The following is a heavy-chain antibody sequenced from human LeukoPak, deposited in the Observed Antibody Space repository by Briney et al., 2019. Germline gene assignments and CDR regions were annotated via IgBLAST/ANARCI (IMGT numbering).Heavy chain of an antibody. J-gene: IGHJ5*02. CDR1: GGSISSYY. Sequence: SETLSLTCIVSGGSISSYYWSWIRQPPGKGLEWIGYIYYSGTTNYNPSLKSRVTLSVDTSKNQFSLKLTSVTAADTAVYYCARDSSGYYHWFDPWGQGTLVTVSS. D-gene: IGHD3-22*01. V-gene: IGHV4-59*01. CDR3: ARDSSGYYHWFDP. CDR2: IYYSGTT.